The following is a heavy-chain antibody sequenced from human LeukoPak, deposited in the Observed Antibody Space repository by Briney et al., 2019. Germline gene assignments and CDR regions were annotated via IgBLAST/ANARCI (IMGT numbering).Heavy chain of an antibody. D-gene: IGHD2-2*01. J-gene: IGHJ4*02. Sequence: GGSLRLSCAASGFTFSSYSMNWVRQAPGKGLEWVSYISSSSTIYYADSVKGRFTISRDNAKNSLYLQMNSLRAEDTAVYYCARSVPAAHGYFFDYWGQGTLVTVSS. CDR3: ARSVPAAHGYFFDY. CDR2: ISSSSTI. V-gene: IGHV3-48*04. CDR1: GFTFSSYS.